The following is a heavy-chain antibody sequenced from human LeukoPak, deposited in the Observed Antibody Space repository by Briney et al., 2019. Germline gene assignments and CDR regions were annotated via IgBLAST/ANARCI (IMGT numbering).Heavy chain of an antibody. CDR3: AGTPYYYGSGSYQNWFDP. CDR1: GYTFTGYY. Sequence: ASVKVSCKASGYTFTGYYMHWVRQAPGQGLEWMGWINPNSGGTNYAQKFQGRVTMTRDTSISTAYTELSRLRSDDTAVYYCAGTPYYYGSGSYQNWFDPWGQGTLVTVSS. D-gene: IGHD3-10*01. J-gene: IGHJ5*02. V-gene: IGHV1-2*02. CDR2: INPNSGGT.